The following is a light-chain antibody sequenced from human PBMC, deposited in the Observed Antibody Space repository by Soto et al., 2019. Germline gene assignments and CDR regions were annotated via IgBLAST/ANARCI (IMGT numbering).Light chain of an antibody. CDR1: QSVSSS. J-gene: IGKJ1*01. Sequence: EIVLTQSPATLSLSPGERATLSCRASQSVSSSLAWYQQKPGQAPRLLIYDASNRATGIPARFSGSGSGTDFTRTISSLEPEDFAVYYCQYSGSASGWTFGRGTRVAI. CDR3: QYSGSASGWT. V-gene: IGKV3-11*01. CDR2: DAS.